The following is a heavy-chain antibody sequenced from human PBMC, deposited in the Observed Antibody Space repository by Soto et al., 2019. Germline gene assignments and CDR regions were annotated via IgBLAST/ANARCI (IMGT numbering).Heavy chain of an antibody. CDR1: GYTFTSYD. Sequence: ASGKVSCKASGYTFTSYDINCVRQATGQGLEWMGWMNPNIGNTGYAQKFQGRVTMTRNTSISTAYMELSSLRSEDTAVYYCARGLLTGFYWSEHLGKGTLVPVSP. D-gene: IGHD2-8*02. CDR3: ARGLLTGFYWSEH. J-gene: IGHJ5*02. V-gene: IGHV1-8*01. CDR2: MNPNIGNT.